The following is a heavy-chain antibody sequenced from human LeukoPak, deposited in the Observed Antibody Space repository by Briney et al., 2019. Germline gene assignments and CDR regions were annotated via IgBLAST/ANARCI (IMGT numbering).Heavy chain of an antibody. V-gene: IGHV3-7*01. CDR1: GFTISNYW. CDR2: IKQDGSAE. CDR3: ARDRFDY. Sequence: PGGSLRLSCAVSGFTISNYWMSWVRQAPGKGLEWVATIKQDGSAEFYVDSVKGRFTISRDSAKNSLYLQMNSLRDDDTAVYYCARDRFDYWGQGTLVTVSS. J-gene: IGHJ4*02.